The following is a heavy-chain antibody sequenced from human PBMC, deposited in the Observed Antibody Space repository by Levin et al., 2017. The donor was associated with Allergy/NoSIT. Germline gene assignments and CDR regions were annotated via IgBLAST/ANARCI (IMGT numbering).Heavy chain of an antibody. V-gene: IGHV2-5*01. J-gene: IGHJ4*02. CDR3: AHTKEKTYSSSWFRPVYCSHLYDY. CDR2: IYWNDDK. CDR1: GFSLSTSGVG. D-gene: IGHD6-13*01. Sequence: SGPTLVKPTQTLTLTCTFSGFSLSTSGVGVGWIRQPPGKALEWLALIYWNDDKRYSPSLKSRLTITKDTSKNQVVLTMTNMDPVDTATYYCAHTKEKTYSSSWFRPVYCSHLYDYWGQGTLVTVSS.